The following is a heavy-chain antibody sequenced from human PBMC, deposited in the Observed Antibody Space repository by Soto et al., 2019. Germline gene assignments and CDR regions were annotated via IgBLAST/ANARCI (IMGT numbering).Heavy chain of an antibody. V-gene: IGHV4-59*11. CDR1: GGSISGHY. CDR3: ARVGSSGWSPDY. Sequence: SETLSLTCTVSGGSISGHYWIWIRQSPGERLEWIGYVFYTGSTDYNPSLKSRVTLSADTSKNQFSLRLSSVTAADTAVYYCARVGSSGWSPDYWGQGTLVTVSS. D-gene: IGHD6-19*01. J-gene: IGHJ4*02. CDR2: VFYTGST.